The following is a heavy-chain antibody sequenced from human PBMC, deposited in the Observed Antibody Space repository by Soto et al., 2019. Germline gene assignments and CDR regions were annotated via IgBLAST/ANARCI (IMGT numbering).Heavy chain of an antibody. J-gene: IGHJ5*02. CDR3: ASDANDFWSGGNWFDP. CDR2: ISSSSSYI. Sequence: EVQLVESGGGLVKPGGSLRLSCAASGITFSSYSMNWVRQAPGKGLEWVSSISSSSSYIYYADSVKGRFTISRDNAKNSLYLQMNSLRAEDTAVYSCASDANDFWSGGNWFDPWGQGTLVTVSS. V-gene: IGHV3-21*01. D-gene: IGHD3-3*01. CDR1: GITFSSYS.